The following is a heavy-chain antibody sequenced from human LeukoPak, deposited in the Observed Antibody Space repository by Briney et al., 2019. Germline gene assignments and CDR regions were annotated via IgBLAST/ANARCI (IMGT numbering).Heavy chain of an antibody. CDR3: ARGRRTTMIVVVNPPNY. D-gene: IGHD3-22*01. Sequence: PGGSLRLSCAASGFTFSSYGMHWVRQAPGKGLEWVAVIWYDGSNKYYADSVKGRFTISRDNSKNTLYLQMNSLRAEDTAVYYCARGRRTTMIVVVNPPNYWGQGTLVTVSS. CDR2: IWYDGSNK. V-gene: IGHV3-33*01. J-gene: IGHJ4*02. CDR1: GFTFSSYG.